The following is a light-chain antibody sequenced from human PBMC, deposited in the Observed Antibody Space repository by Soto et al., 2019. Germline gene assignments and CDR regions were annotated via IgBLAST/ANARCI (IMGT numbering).Light chain of an antibody. V-gene: IGKV3-20*01. J-gene: IGKJ4*01. CDR1: QSVGRNF. CDR3: QQYASSPLT. CDR2: GAS. Sequence: EIVLTQSPGTLSVSPGERATLSCRASQSVGRNFLAWYQQKPGQAPRLLIHGASSRATGIPGRFSGSGSETDFTLTISRLEPEDFAVYYCQQYASSPLTFGGGTKVETK.